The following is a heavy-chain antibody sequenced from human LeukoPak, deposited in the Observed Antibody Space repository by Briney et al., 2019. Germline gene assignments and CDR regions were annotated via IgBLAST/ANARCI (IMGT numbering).Heavy chain of an antibody. D-gene: IGHD1-26*01. CDR1: GGTFSSYT. CDR3: ASFATADAFDI. CDR2: IIPIFGTA. J-gene: IGHJ3*02. Sequence: SVKVSCKASGGTFSSYTISWVRQAPGQGLEWMGGIIPIFGTANYAQRFQGRVTITADESTSTAYMELSSLRSEDTAVYYCASFATADAFDIWGQGTMVTVSS. V-gene: IGHV1-69*01.